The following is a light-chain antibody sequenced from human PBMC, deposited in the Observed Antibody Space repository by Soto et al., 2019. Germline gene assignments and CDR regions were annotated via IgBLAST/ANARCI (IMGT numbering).Light chain of an antibody. J-gene: IGKJ2*01. V-gene: IGKV1-12*01. Sequence: DIQMTQSPSSVSASVGDRVTITCRASQNINSWLAWYQQKPGTAPKLLIYSASTLRSGVPSRFGGAGSGTDFTLTISSLQPEDFATYYCQQAISFPLTFGQGTKVEIK. CDR2: SAS. CDR1: QNINSW. CDR3: QQAISFPLT.